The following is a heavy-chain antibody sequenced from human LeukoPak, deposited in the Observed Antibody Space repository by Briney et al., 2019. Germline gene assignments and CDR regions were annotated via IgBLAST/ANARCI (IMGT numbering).Heavy chain of an antibody. Sequence: PSETLSLTCTVSGGSISSYYGSWIRQPPGKGLEWIGYIYYSGSTNYNPSLKSRVTISVDTSKNQFSLKLSSVTAADTAVYYCARDYYYYGMDVWGQGTTVTVSS. CDR3: ARDYYYYGMDV. V-gene: IGHV4-59*01. J-gene: IGHJ6*02. CDR1: GGSISSYY. CDR2: IYYSGST.